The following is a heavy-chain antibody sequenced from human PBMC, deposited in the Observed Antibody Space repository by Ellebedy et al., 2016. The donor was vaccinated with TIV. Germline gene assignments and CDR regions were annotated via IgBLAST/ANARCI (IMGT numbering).Heavy chain of an antibody. CDR2: ISAYNGNT. D-gene: IGHD3-22*01. V-gene: IGHV1-18*01. CDR1: GGTFSSYA. Sequence: ASVKVSCKASGGTFSSYAISWVRQAPGQGLEWMGWISAYNGNTNYAQKLQGRVTMTTDTSTSTAYMELRSLRSDDTAVYYCARDLSEVTMIVVGEFDYWGQGTLVTVSS. CDR3: ARDLSEVTMIVVGEFDY. J-gene: IGHJ4*02.